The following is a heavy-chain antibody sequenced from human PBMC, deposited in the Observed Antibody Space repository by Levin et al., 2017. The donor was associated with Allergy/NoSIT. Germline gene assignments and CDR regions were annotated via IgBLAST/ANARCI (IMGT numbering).Heavy chain of an antibody. CDR2: IKSKTDGGTT. D-gene: IGHD4-11*01. Sequence: GESLKISCAASGFTFSNAWMNWVRQAPGKGLEWVGRIKSKTDGGTTDYAAPVKGRFTISRDDSKNTLYLQMNSLKTEDTAVYYCTTTAKNDYSNYYGMDVWGQGTTVTVSS. CDR1: GFTFSNAW. CDR3: TTTAKNDYSNYYGMDV. V-gene: IGHV3-15*07. J-gene: IGHJ6*02.